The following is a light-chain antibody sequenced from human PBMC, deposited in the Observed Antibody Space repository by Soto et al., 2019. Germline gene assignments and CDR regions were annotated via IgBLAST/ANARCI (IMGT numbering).Light chain of an antibody. CDR1: SSNIGAGYD. CDR3: QSYDSTLGGHVV. J-gene: IGLJ2*01. Sequence: QSVLTQTPSVSGAPGQRVTISCTGSSSNIGAGYDVHWYQQLPGTAPKLLIYGDTNRPSGVPDRFSGSKSGSSASLAIAGLQAEDEGDYYCQSYDSTLGGHVVFGGGTKLTVL. V-gene: IGLV1-40*01. CDR2: GDT.